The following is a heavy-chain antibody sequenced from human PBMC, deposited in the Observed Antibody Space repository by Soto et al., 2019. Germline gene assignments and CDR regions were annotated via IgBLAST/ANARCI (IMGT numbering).Heavy chain of an antibody. CDR1: GYSFTSYW. V-gene: IGHV5-51*03. CDR2: IYPGDSDT. D-gene: IGHD2-15*01. CDR3: ARRVGYCSGGSCYPGDYYYGMDV. Sequence: EVQLVQSGAEVKKPGESLKISCNGSGYSFTSYWIGWVRQMPGKGLEWMGIIYPGDSDTRYSPSFQGQVTISADKSISTAYLQWSSLKASDTAMYYWARRVGYCSGGSCYPGDYYYGMDVWGQGTTVTVSS. J-gene: IGHJ6*02.